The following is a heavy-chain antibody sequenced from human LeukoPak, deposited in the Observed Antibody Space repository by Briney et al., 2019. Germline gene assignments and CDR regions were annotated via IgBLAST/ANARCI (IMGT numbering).Heavy chain of an antibody. CDR2: ISYDGSIK. CDR1: GFTFSSYG. D-gene: IGHD4-17*01. CDR3: AKDWGYGDYGGYYFDY. J-gene: IGHJ4*02. Sequence: GGSLRLSCAASGFTFSSYGMHGVRQAPGKGLEWVAVISYDGSIKYYADPVKGRFTISRDNSKNTLYLQMNSLRAEDTAVYYCAKDWGYGDYGGYYFDYWGQGTLVTVSS. V-gene: IGHV3-30*18.